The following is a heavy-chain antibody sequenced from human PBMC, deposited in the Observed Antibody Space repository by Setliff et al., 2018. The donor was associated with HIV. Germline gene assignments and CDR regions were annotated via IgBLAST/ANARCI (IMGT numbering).Heavy chain of an antibody. V-gene: IGHV4-39*07. D-gene: IGHD6-13*01. J-gene: IGHJ1*01. CDR3: ARVPTSSWYVTTQRTKEYFQQ. Sequence: SETPSLTCTVSGGSIKSSSYYWGWIRQPPGKGLEWIGSIYYSGNTYYNPSLKSRVTISVDTSRNQFSLRLSSVTAADTAIYYCARVPTSSWYVTTQRTKEYFQQWGQGTLVTVSS. CDR2: IYYSGNT. CDR1: GGSIKSSSYY.